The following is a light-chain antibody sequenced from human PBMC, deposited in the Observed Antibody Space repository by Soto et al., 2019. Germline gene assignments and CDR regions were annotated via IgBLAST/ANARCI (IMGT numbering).Light chain of an antibody. CDR1: QNINSN. J-gene: IGKJ1*01. Sequence: EIVMTQSPASLSVSPGERATLSCRASQNINSNLAWYQQKPGQAPRLLIFDASTRATGIPDRFTGSGSGTDFTLTISRLEPEDFAVYYCQLYGASPKTFGQGTKVDIK. V-gene: IGKV3-20*01. CDR2: DAS. CDR3: QLYGASPKT.